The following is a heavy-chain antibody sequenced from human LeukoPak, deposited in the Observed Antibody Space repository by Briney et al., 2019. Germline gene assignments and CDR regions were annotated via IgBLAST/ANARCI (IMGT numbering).Heavy chain of an antibody. CDR3: ARAGTDYGSRSYYNPLEGDYYGMDV. J-gene: IGHJ6*02. V-gene: IGHV3-7*01. Sequence: GGSLRLSCAASGFTFSSYWMSWVRQAPGKGLEWVANIKQDGSEKYYVDSVKGRFTISRDNAKNSLYLQMNSLRAEDTAVYYCARAGTDYGSRSYYNPLEGDYYGMDVWGQGTTVTVSS. D-gene: IGHD3-10*01. CDR2: IKQDGSEK. CDR1: GFTFSSYW.